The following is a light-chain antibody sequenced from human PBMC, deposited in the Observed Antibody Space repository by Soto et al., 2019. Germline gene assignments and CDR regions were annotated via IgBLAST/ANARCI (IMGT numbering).Light chain of an antibody. CDR3: SSYTISSTRVV. V-gene: IGLV2-14*01. Sequence: QSALTQPASVSGSPGQSITISCTGTSSDVGGYIYVSWYQQHPGKAPKLMIYDVSNRPSGVSNRFSGSKSGNTASLTISGLQAEDEADYYCSSYTISSTRVVFGGGTKVTVL. CDR1: SSDVGGYIY. J-gene: IGLJ2*01. CDR2: DVS.